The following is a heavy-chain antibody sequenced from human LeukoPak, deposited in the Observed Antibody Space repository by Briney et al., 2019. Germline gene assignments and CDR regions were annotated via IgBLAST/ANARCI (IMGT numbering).Heavy chain of an antibody. CDR1: GFTFSSYG. CDR3: AKSTIVGATVDAFDI. V-gene: IGHV3-30*02. D-gene: IGHD1-26*01. J-gene: IGHJ3*02. CDR2: IWYDGTNS. Sequence: PGGSLRLSCAAAGFTFSSYGMHWVRPAPSKGLEWVAFIWYDGTNSYYADSVNGRFTISRDYSKNTLHLQMNSLRAEDTAVYYCAKSTIVGATVDAFDIWGQGTMVTVSS.